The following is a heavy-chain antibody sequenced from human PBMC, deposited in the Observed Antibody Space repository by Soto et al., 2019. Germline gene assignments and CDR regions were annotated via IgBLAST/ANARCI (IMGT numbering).Heavy chain of an antibody. Sequence: ASVNVSCKASGYTFTSYGISWVRQAPGQGLEWMGWISAYNGNTNYAQKLQGRVTMTTGTSTSTAYMELRSLRSDDTAVYYCARDDHYDFRSGYSAWGQGTLVTVSS. D-gene: IGHD3-3*01. J-gene: IGHJ5*02. CDR1: GYTFTSYG. CDR2: ISAYNGNT. CDR3: ARDDHYDFRSGYSA. V-gene: IGHV1-18*01.